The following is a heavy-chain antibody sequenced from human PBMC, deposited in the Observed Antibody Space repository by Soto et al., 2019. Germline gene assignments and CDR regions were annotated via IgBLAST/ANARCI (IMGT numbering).Heavy chain of an antibody. CDR3: ARERSAAGTGWFDP. V-gene: IGHV3-72*01. Sequence: GGSLRLSCAASGFTLSDHYMDWVRQAPGKGLEWLGRSRNKANGYSIEYAASVKGRFTISRDDSKNSLYLQMNSLKTEDTAVYYCARERSAAGTGWFDPWGQGTLVTSPQ. CDR2: SRNKANGYSI. D-gene: IGHD6-13*01. CDR1: GFTLSDHY. J-gene: IGHJ5*02.